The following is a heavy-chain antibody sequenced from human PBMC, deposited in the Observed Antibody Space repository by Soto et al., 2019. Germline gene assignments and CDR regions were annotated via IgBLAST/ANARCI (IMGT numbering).Heavy chain of an antibody. CDR2: INHTGRT. V-gene: IGHV4-34*02. Sequence: QVHLQQWGAGLLKPSETLSLTCAVYGGSVNGYYWNWIRQPPGKGLEWIGEINHTGRTHYNPSLKSRVTMSVDTSKNQFSLRLSSVTAAATAIYYCATRITVFGLLIPPFDPWGQGTQVTVSS. D-gene: IGHD3-3*01. J-gene: IGHJ5*02. CDR3: ATRITVFGLLIPPFDP. CDR1: GGSVNGYY.